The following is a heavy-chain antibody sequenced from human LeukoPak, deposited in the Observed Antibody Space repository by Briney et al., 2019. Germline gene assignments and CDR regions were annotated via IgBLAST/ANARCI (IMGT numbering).Heavy chain of an antibody. Sequence: PSETLSLTCAVYGGSFSGYYWSWIRQPPGKGLEWIGEINHSGSTNYNPSLKSRVTISVDTSKNQFSLKLSSVTAADTAVYYCARAHVGYNFDYWGQGTLVTVSS. CDR2: INHSGST. D-gene: IGHD5-24*01. CDR1: GGSFSGYY. V-gene: IGHV4-34*01. CDR3: ARAHVGYNFDY. J-gene: IGHJ4*02.